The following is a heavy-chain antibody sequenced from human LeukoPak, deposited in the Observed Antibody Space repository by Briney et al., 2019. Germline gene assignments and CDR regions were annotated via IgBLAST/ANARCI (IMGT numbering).Heavy chain of an antibody. CDR3: AKTWGSYLAFDY. CDR1: GFTFSSYA. J-gene: IGHJ4*02. CDR2: ISYDGSNK. Sequence: GRSLRLSCAASGFTFSSYAMHWVRQAPGKGLEWVAVISYDGSNKYYADSVKGRFTISRDNSKNTLYLQMNSLRAEDTAVYYCAKTWGSYLAFDYWGQGTLVTVSS. V-gene: IGHV3-30-3*02. D-gene: IGHD1-26*01.